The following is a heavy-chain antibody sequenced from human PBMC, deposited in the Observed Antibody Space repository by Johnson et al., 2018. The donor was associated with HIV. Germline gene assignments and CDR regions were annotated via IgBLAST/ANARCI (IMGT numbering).Heavy chain of an antibody. J-gene: IGHJ3*02. D-gene: IGHD1/OR15-1a*01. CDR2: ISKDGSSA. CDR1: GFSFSNYA. Sequence: QVQLVESGGGVVQPGSSLTLSCAASGFSFSNYAMHWVRQAPGKGLEWAAVISKDGSSAYYADSVKGRFTISRDNAKNSLYLQMNSLRAEDTALYYCARGGLGFQNIHDPLDIWGQGTMVTVSS. CDR3: ARGGLGFQNIHDPLDI. V-gene: IGHV3-30*04.